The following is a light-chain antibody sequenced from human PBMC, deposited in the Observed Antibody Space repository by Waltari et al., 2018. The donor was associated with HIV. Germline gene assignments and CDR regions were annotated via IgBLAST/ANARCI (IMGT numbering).Light chain of an antibody. Sequence: DIQMTPSPSSLSASVGDRVTITCRASQGIRNKLGWFQQKPGKAPQRLIFGASSLHPGVPSRFSGSGSGTEFTLTISSLQPEDFATYYCLQHNNYPRTFGRGTKVEIK. CDR3: LQHNNYPRT. CDR1: QGIRNK. J-gene: IGKJ1*01. V-gene: IGKV1-17*01. CDR2: GAS.